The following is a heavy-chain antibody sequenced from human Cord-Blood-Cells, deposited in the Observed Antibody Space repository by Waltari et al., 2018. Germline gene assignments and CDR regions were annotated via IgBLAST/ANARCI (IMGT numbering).Heavy chain of an antibody. CDR1: GGTFSSYA. Sequence: QVQLVQSGAAVKKPGSSVKVSCKASGGTFSSYAISWVRQAPGQGLEWMGRIIPILGIANYAQKFQGRVTITADKSTSTAYMELSSLRSEDTAVYYCARGYCSSTSCFLMDVWGKGTTVTVSS. D-gene: IGHD2-2*01. J-gene: IGHJ6*03. CDR2: IIPILGIA. V-gene: IGHV1-69*09. CDR3: ARGYCSSTSCFLMDV.